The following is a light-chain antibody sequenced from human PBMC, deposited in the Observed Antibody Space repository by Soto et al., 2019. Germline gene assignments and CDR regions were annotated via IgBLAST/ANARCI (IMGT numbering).Light chain of an antibody. V-gene: IGLV1-47*01. CDR1: SSNIGSNY. J-gene: IGLJ3*02. CDR2: RNN. Sequence: QSVLIQPPSASGTPGQRVTISCSGSSSNIGSNYVFWFQQLPAAAPTLLIYRNNQRPSRAADRFSCSKSGTSASPAISGLRSEAEDDYYYSTWEDNLTARVFGGGTKVTVL. CDR3: STWEDNLTARV.